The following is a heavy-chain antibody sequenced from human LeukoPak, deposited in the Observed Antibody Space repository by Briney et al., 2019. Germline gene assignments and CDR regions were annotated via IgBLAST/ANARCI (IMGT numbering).Heavy chain of an antibody. Sequence: SQTLSLTCSVSGGSISSSAYHWSWFRQHPGKGLEWIGYIYYTGRTYYSPSLKSRVTISLDTSKNQFSLKLNSVTAADTAMYYCARRTQWLVDYWGQGTLVTVS. J-gene: IGHJ4*02. CDR3: ARRTQWLVDY. D-gene: IGHD6-19*01. CDR1: GGSISSSAYH. CDR2: IYYTGRT. V-gene: IGHV4-31*03.